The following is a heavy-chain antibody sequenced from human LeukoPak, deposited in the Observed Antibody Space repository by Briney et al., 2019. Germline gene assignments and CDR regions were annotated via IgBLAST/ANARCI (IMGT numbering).Heavy chain of an antibody. Sequence: GGSLRLSCAASGFTFTTYAMNWVRQAPGKGLEWVSTTSAGGSAFYADSVKGRFTISRDNSKNTLYMQMNSLRAEDTAVYYCAKGSSAAAGTGDYWGQGTLVTVSS. J-gene: IGHJ4*02. D-gene: IGHD6-13*01. CDR1: GFTFTTYA. CDR2: TSAGGSA. CDR3: AKGSSAAAGTGDY. V-gene: IGHV3-23*01.